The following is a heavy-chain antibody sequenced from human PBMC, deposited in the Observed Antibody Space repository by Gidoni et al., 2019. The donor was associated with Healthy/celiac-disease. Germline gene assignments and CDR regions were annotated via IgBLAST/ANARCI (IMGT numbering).Heavy chain of an antibody. J-gene: IGHJ5*02. D-gene: IGHD2-2*01. CDR1: GGSFSGYY. CDR3: ARGFVVVVPAAMPVSWFDP. CDR2: INHSGST. V-gene: IGHV4-34*01. Sequence: QVQLQQWGAGLLKPSETLSLTCAVYGGSFSGYYWSWIRQPPGKGLEWIGEINHSGSTNYNPSLKSRATISVDTSKNQFSLKLSSVTAADTAVYYCARGFVVVVPAAMPVSWFDPWGQGTLVTVSS.